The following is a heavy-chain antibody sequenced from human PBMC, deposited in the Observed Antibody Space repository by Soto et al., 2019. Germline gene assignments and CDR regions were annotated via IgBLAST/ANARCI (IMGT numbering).Heavy chain of an antibody. D-gene: IGHD2-8*02. J-gene: IGHJ4*02. CDR3: ETEHNTGAHYAIDY. V-gene: IGHV3-23*01. CDR1: GFIFSSYA. Sequence: GGSLRLSCEASGFIFSSYAMNWVRQAPGKGLQWVSSITGSSDYTSYIASVKGRFTISRDNSKNTLYLQMNSLRAEDTAVYFCETEHNTGAHYAIDYWSPGTLVTVSS. CDR2: ITGSSDYT.